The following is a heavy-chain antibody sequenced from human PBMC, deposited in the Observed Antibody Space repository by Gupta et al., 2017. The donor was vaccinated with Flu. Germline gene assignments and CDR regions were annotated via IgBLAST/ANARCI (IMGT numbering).Heavy chain of an antibody. D-gene: IGHD5-12*01. CDR1: GFSFRCSQ. J-gene: IGHJ4*02. CDR3: AKPYSCYDFGH. Sequence: EVKLVESGGGFGQHGGSLRLSRAPSGFSFRCSQMHWGRQAPGKGLAWGSYIISGVDTIYDTDFANGRFTISRNNANNALYLQMSSLRADDTAVYYGAKPYSCYDFGHWGQGTLVTVSS. V-gene: IGHV3-48*03. CDR2: IISGVDTI.